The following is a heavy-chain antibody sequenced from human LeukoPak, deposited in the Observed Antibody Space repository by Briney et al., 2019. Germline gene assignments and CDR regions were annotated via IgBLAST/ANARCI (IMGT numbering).Heavy chain of an antibody. Sequence: ASVKVSCKASGYTFTSYDINWVRQATGQGLEWMGWMNPNSGNTGYAQKFQGRVTMTRDMSTSTVYMELSSLRSEDTAVYYCARGAGDYYDSSGHSANDYWGQGTLVTVSS. CDR1: GYTFTSYD. J-gene: IGHJ4*02. CDR3: ARGAGDYYDSSGHSANDY. CDR2: MNPNSGNT. V-gene: IGHV1-8*02. D-gene: IGHD3-22*01.